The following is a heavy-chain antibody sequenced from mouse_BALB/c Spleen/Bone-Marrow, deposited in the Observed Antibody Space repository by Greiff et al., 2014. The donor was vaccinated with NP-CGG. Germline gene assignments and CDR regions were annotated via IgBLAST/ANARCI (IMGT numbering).Heavy chain of an antibody. Sequence: EVQLQQSGGGLVQPGGSLKLSCAASGFDFSRYWMSWVRQVPGKGLEWIGEINPDSSTINYTPSLKDKFIISRDNAKNTLYLQMSKVRSEDTALYYCARFNYYGNLFVWGAGTTVTVSS. J-gene: IGHJ1*01. D-gene: IGHD1-1*01. CDR2: INPDSSTI. V-gene: IGHV4-1*02. CDR1: GFDFSRYW. CDR3: ARFNYYGNLFV.